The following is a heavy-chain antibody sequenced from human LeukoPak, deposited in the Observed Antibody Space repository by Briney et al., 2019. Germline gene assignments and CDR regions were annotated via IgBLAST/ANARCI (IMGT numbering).Heavy chain of an antibody. Sequence: QPGGSLILSCAASGFTFNNYWMHWVRQAPGKGLLWVSRINTDGSGTNYADSVRGRFTISRDNAKNTLYLQMSSLRAEDTAVYYCARCPQYSYDSGSYYNGLFDSWGQGTLVTVSS. CDR2: INTDGSGT. CDR3: ARCPQYSYDSGSYYNGLFDS. J-gene: IGHJ4*02. CDR1: GFTFNNYW. D-gene: IGHD3-10*01. V-gene: IGHV3-74*01.